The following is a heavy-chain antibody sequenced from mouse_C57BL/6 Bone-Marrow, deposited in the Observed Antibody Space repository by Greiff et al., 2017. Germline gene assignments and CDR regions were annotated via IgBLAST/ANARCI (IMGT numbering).Heavy chain of an antibody. CDR1: GYTFTSYW. CDR2: IHPNSGST. Sequence: QVQLQQPGAELVKPGASVKLSCTASGYTFTSYWMHWVKQRPGQGLEWIGMIHPNSGSTNYNEKFKSKATLTVDKSSSTAYMQLSSLTSEDSAVYYCARSSSTVVATDWYFDVWGTGTTVTVSS. V-gene: IGHV1-64*01. CDR3: ARSSSTVVATDWYFDV. D-gene: IGHD1-1*01. J-gene: IGHJ1*03.